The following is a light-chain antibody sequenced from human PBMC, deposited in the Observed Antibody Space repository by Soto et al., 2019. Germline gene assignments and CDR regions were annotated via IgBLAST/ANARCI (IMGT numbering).Light chain of an antibody. CDR1: SSDVGSYNL. V-gene: IGLV2-23*01. CDR2: EGS. Sequence: QSALTQPASVSGSPGQSITISCAGTSSDVGSYNLVSWYQQHPGKAPKLMIYEGSKRPSGVSNRFSGSKSGNTASLTISGLQVEDDADYYCCSYAGRSIWVFGTGTKLTVL. J-gene: IGLJ1*01. CDR3: CSYAGRSIWV.